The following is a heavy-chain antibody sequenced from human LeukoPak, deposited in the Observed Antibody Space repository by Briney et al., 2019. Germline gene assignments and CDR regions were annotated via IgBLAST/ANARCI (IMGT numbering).Heavy chain of an antibody. V-gene: IGHV3-73*01. CDR1: GFTFSGSP. D-gene: IGHD6-6*01. CDR2: IRSKANNYAT. Sequence: PGGSLILSCAASGFTFSGSPILWVRQASGKGLEWIGRIRSKANNYATAYTDPLKGRFTVSRDDSKNTAYLQMNSLKTEDSAVYFCARDSSSEGPLDYWGQGTLVTVSS. J-gene: IGHJ4*02. CDR3: ARDSSSEGPLDY.